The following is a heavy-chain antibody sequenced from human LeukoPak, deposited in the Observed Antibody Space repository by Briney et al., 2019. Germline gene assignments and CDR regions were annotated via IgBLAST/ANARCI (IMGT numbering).Heavy chain of an antibody. D-gene: IGHD1-1*01. J-gene: IGHJ4*02. V-gene: IGHV3-33*06. CDR2: IWFDGSNN. Sequence: PGKSLRLSCAASGFTFSNHGMHWVRQAPGKGLEWTAVIWFDGSNNFYADSVKGRFTISRDNSKNTLYLQMNSLRAEDTAVYYCAKDPATQLERPYWGQGTLVTVSS. CDR1: GFTFSNHG. CDR3: AKDPATQLERPY.